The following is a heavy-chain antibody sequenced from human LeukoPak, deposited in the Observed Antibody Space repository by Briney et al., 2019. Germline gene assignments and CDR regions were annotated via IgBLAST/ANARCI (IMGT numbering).Heavy chain of an antibody. J-gene: IGHJ5*02. D-gene: IGHD3-9*01. CDR3: AREPYDILTGYPSRWFDP. Sequence: PSETLSLTCTVSGGSISSGDYYWSWIRQPPGKGLEWLGYIYYSGSTYYNPSLKSRVTISVDTSKNQFSLKLSSVTAADTAVYYCAREPYDILTGYPSRWFDPWGQGTLVTVSS. CDR1: GGSISSGDYY. CDR2: IYYSGST. V-gene: IGHV4-30-4*01.